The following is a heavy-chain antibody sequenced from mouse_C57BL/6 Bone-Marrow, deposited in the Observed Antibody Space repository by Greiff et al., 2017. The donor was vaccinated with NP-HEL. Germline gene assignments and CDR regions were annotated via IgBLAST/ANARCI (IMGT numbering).Heavy chain of an antibody. Sequence: EVKLVESGGDLVKPGGSLKLSCAASGFTFSSYGMSWVRQTPDKRLEWVATISSGGSYPSYPDSVKGRFTISRDNAKNTLYLQMSSLKSEDTAMYYCARHYYSNYFDYWGQGTTLTVSS. CDR1: GFTFSSYG. D-gene: IGHD2-5*01. V-gene: IGHV5-6*02. CDR2: ISSGGSYP. CDR3: ARHYYSNYFDY. J-gene: IGHJ2*01.